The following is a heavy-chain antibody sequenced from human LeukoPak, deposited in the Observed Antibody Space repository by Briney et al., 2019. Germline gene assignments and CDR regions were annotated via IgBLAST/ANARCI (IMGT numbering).Heavy chain of an antibody. CDR2: ISGSGGGT. CDR3: AKATQIQLWFLDY. Sequence: GGSLRLSCAASGFTFSSYAMSWVRQAPGKGLEWVSAISGSGGGTYYADSVKGRFTISRDNSKNTLFLQMNRLRAEDTAVYYCAKATQIQLWFLDYWGRGTLVTVSS. V-gene: IGHV3-23*01. CDR1: GFTFSSYA. D-gene: IGHD5-18*01. J-gene: IGHJ4*02.